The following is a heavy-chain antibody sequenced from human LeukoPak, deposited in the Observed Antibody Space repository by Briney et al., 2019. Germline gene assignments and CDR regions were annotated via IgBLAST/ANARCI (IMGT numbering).Heavy chain of an antibody. J-gene: IGHJ4*02. CDR2: MNPNSGNT. V-gene: IGHV1-8*01. D-gene: IGHD3-10*01. Sequence: ASVKVSCKASGYTFSSYDINWVRQATGQGVEWMGWMNPNSGNTGYAQKFQGRVTMTRNTSISTAYMELSSLRSEDTAVYYCARGQKSALTYGSGTYAYYFDYWGQGTLVTVSS. CDR1: GYTFSSYD. CDR3: ARGQKSALTYGSGTYAYYFDY.